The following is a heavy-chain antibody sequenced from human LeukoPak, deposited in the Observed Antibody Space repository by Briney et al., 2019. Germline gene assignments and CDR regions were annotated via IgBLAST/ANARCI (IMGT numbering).Heavy chain of an antibody. V-gene: IGHV3-9*01. Sequence: PGGSLRLSCAASGFTFDDYAMHWVRQAPGKGLEWVSGISWNSGSIGYADSVKGRFTISRDNAKNSLYLQMNSLRAEDTALYYCAKDYGSWYHFDYWGQGTLVTVSS. D-gene: IGHD6-13*01. CDR2: ISWNSGSI. J-gene: IGHJ4*02. CDR1: GFTFDDYA. CDR3: AKDYGSWYHFDY.